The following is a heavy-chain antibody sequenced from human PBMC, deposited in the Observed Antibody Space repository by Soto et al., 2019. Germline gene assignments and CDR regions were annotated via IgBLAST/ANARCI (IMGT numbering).Heavy chain of an antibody. V-gene: IGHV4-31*03. J-gene: IGHJ5*02. CDR2: IYYSGST. D-gene: IGHD6-13*01. CDR1: GGSISSGGYY. CDR3: ARDIRGAAGPTSSFWFDP. Sequence: QVQLQESGPGLVKPSQTLSLTCTVSGGSISSGGYYWSWIRQHPGKGREWIGYIYYSGSTYYNPSLQSRVTISVDTSKNQFSLKLSSVTAADTAVYYCARDIRGAAGPTSSFWFDPWGQGTLVTVSS.